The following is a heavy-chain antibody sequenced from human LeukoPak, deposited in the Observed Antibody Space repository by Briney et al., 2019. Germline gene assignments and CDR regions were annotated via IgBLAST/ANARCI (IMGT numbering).Heavy chain of an antibody. CDR3: ARTPIVGATTGHQTGAFDY. CDR1: TFIFSNYG. V-gene: IGHV1-69*13. J-gene: IGHJ4*02. CDR2: IIPIYGTA. Sequence: SVKVSCKASTFIFSNYGITWVRQAPGQGLEWVGVIIPIYGTANYAQKFQGRVTITADESTSTAYMELSSLRSEDTAVYFCARTPIVGATTGHQTGAFDYWGQGTLVTVSS. D-gene: IGHD1-26*01.